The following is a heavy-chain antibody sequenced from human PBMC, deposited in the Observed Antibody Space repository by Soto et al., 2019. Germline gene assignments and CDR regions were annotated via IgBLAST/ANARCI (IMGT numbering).Heavy chain of an antibody. CDR3: ARDRAASQSYYYGMDV. J-gene: IGHJ6*02. CDR1: GGSISSGGYY. CDR2: IYYSGST. V-gene: IGHV4-31*03. Sequence: SETLSLTCTVSGGSISSGGYYWSWIRQHPGKGLEWIGYIYYSGSTYYNPSLKSRVTISVDTSKNQFSLKLSSVTAADTAVYYCARDRAASQSYYYGMDVWGQGTTVTVSS. D-gene: IGHD2-15*01.